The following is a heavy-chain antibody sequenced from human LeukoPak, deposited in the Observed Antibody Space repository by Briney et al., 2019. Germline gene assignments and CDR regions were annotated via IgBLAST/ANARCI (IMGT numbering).Heavy chain of an antibody. CDR2: ISAYNGNT. V-gene: IGHV1-18*01. J-gene: IGHJ4*02. Sequence: ASVKVSCKASGYTFTSYGISWVRQAPGQGLEWMGWISAYNGNTNYAQKLQGRVTMTTDTSTSTAYMELRSLRSEDTAVYYCARTHTYYYGSGSYSLWYWGQGTLVTVSS. D-gene: IGHD3-10*01. CDR3: ARTHTYYYGSGSYSLWY. CDR1: GYTFTSYG.